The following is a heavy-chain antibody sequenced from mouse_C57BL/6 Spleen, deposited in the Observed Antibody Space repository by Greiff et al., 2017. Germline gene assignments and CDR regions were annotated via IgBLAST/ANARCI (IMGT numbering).Heavy chain of an antibody. J-gene: IGHJ2*01. CDR1: GFTFTSYW. V-gene: IGHV1-64*01. D-gene: IGHD2-5*01. Sequence: VLLQQPGAELVKPGASVKLSCKASGFTFTSYWMHWVKQRPGQGLEWIGMIHPNSGSTNYNEKFKSKATLTVDKSSSTAYMQLSSLASEDSAVYYCARRSNYEFCDYWGQGTTLTVSS. CDR2: IHPNSGST. CDR3: ARRSNYEFCDY.